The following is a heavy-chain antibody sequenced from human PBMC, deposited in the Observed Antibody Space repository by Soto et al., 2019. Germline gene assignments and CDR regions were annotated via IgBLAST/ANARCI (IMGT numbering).Heavy chain of an antibody. Sequence: QVQLVESGGGVVQPGRSLRLSCAASGFTFSSYAMHWVRQAQGKGLEWVAVISYDGSNKYYADSVKGRFTISRDNSKNTLDMQMNSLIAEDTAVDYCARDSQYRLGMDVWGQGTTVTVSS. J-gene: IGHJ6*02. CDR3: ARDSQYRLGMDV. CDR2: ISYDGSNK. CDR1: GFTFSSYA. V-gene: IGHV3-30-3*01. D-gene: IGHD2-2*02.